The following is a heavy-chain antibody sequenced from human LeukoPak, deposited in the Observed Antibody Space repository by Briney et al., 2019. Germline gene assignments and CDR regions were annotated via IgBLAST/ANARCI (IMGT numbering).Heavy chain of an antibody. J-gene: IGHJ6*02. Sequence: GGSLRLSCAASGFTFSSYAMRWVRQAPGKGLEWVAVISYDGSNKYYADSVKGRFTISRDNSKNTLYLQMNSLRAEDTAVYYCARDLITMVRGVMFYYYYGMDAWGQGTTVTVSS. D-gene: IGHD3-10*01. CDR2: ISYDGSNK. V-gene: IGHV3-30-3*01. CDR3: ARDLITMVRGVMFYYYYGMDA. CDR1: GFTFSSYA.